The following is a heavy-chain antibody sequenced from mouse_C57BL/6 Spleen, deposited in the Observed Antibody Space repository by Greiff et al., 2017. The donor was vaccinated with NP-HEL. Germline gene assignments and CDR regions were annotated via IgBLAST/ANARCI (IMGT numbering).Heavy chain of an antibody. Sequence: EVQLQESGPELVKPGASVKIPCKASGYTFTDYNMDWVKQSHGKSLEWIGDINPNNGGTIYNQKFKGKATLTVDKSSSTAYMELRSLTSEDTAVYYCARRGDYGNPYYAMDYWGQGTSVTVSS. CDR1: GYTFTDYN. V-gene: IGHV1-18*01. CDR2: INPNNGGT. J-gene: IGHJ4*01. D-gene: IGHD2-1*01. CDR3: ARRGDYGNPYYAMDY.